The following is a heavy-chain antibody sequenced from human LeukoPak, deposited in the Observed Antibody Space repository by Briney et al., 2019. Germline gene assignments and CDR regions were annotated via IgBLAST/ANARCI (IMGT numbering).Heavy chain of an antibody. CDR2: IYYSGST. V-gene: IGHV4-59*01. CDR1: GGSISSYY. J-gene: IGHJ4*02. Sequence: TETLSLTCTVSGGSISSYYWSWIRQPPGKGLECIGYIYYSGSTNYNPSLKSRVTISVDTSKNQFSLKLSSVTAADTAVYYCAREPGTGLAAAGIDYWGQGTLVTVSS. CDR3: AREPGTGLAAAGIDY. D-gene: IGHD6-13*01.